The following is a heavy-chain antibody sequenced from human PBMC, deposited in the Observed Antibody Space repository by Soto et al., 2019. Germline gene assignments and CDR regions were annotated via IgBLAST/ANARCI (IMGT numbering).Heavy chain of an antibody. CDR2: ITSGGGAK. D-gene: IGHD2-21*01. J-gene: IGHJ4*02. CDR3: ARGPEGINDFDY. Sequence: EVQLVESGGGLVQPGGSLRLSCAASGFTFSHYGMNWARQAPGRGLEWVTHITSGGGAKSYSDSVKGRFTISREDAKNTLYLQMNSLRADDTAIYYCARGPEGINDFDYWGQGTLVTVSS. CDR1: GFTFSHYG. V-gene: IGHV3-48*03.